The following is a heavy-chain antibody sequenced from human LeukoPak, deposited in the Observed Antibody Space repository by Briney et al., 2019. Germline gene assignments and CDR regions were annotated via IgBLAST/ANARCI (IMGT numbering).Heavy chain of an antibody. CDR1: GGTFSSYA. Sequence: SVKVSCKVSGGTFSSYAISWVRQAPGQGLEWMGRIIPILGIANYAQKFQGRVTIAADKSTSTAYMELSSLRSEDTAVYYCARTYYYGSGSYLNWFDPWGQGTLVTVSS. D-gene: IGHD3-10*01. CDR3: ARTYYYGSGSYLNWFDP. J-gene: IGHJ5*02. V-gene: IGHV1-69*04. CDR2: IIPILGIA.